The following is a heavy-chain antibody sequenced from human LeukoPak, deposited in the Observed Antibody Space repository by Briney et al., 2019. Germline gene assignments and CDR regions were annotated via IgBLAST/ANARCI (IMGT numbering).Heavy chain of an antibody. CDR1: GYTFNIYG. CDR2: ISAYNGHT. J-gene: IGHJ3*02. CDR3: ARDFEAVADEEGYDAFDI. Sequence: ASVKVSCKASGYTFNIYGISWARQAPGQGLEWMRWISAYNGHTNYAQKFQGRVTMTSDTSTSRVYMELRSLRPDDTAVYYCARDFEAVADEEGYDAFDIWGQGTMVTVSS. V-gene: IGHV1-18*04. D-gene: IGHD6-19*01.